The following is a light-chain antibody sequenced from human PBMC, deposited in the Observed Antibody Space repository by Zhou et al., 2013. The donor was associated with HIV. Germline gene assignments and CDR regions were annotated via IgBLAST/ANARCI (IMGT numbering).Light chain of an antibody. CDR3: QQYHNWPPLT. CDR2: DTS. J-gene: IGKJ4*01. V-gene: IGKV3-11*01. Sequence: EIVLTQSPATLSLSPGERATLSCRASQSVRNYLAWYQQKPGQAPRLLIYDTSNRATGIPARFSGSGSGTDFTLTISSLEPEDFAVYYCQQYHNWPPLTFGGGTKVGIK. CDR1: QSVRNY.